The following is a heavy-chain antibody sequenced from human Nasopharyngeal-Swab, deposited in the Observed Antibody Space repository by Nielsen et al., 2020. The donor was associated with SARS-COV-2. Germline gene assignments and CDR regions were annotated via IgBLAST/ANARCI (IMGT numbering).Heavy chain of an antibody. J-gene: IGHJ4*02. CDR1: GFTFSSYW. CDR3: AGSHYDFWSGYYLGVDY. Sequence: GESLKISCAASGFTFSSYWMSWVRQTPGKGLEWVANIKQDGSEKYYVDSVKGRFNISRDNAKTSLYLQMNSLRAEDTAVYYCAGSHYDFWSGYYLGVDYWGQGTLVTVSS. CDR2: IKQDGSEK. D-gene: IGHD3-3*01. V-gene: IGHV3-7*01.